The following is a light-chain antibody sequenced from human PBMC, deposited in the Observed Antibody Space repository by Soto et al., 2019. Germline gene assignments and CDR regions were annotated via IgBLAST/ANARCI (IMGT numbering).Light chain of an antibody. CDR3: SSYRNGGTLI. Sequence: QSALTQPPSASGSPGQSVAISCTGTSSDVGGYNYVSWYQQHPGKAPKLMIYEVNKRPSGVPDRFSGSKSGNTASLTVSGLQAEDEADYYCSSYRNGGTLIFGGGTKLTVL. CDR1: SSDVGGYNY. CDR2: EVN. J-gene: IGLJ2*01. V-gene: IGLV2-8*01.